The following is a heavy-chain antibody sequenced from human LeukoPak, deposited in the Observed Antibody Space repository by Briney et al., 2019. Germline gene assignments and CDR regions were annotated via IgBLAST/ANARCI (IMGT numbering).Heavy chain of an antibody. V-gene: IGHV3-9*01. CDR3: AKDMVGARRYYGMDV. D-gene: IGHD1-26*01. CDR1: GFTFDDYA. Sequence: GGSLRLSCAASGFTFDDYAMHWVRQAPGKGLEWVSGISWNSGSIGYADSVKGRFTISGDNAKNSLYLQMNSLRAEDTALYYCAKDMVGARRYYGMDVWGQGTTVTVSS. CDR2: ISWNSGSI. J-gene: IGHJ6*02.